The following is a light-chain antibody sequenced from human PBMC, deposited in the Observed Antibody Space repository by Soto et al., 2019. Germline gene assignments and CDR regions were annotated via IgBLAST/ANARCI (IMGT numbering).Light chain of an antibody. CDR3: QSYDSSLSGWV. Sequence: QSVLTQPPSASATPGQRVAISCSGSSSNIGSHTVNWYHQLPGTAPKLLIYGNSNRPSGVPDRFSGSKSGTSASLAITGLQAEDEADYYCQSYDSSLSGWVFGGGTKVTVL. J-gene: IGLJ3*02. V-gene: IGLV1-40*01. CDR2: GNS. CDR1: SSNIGSHT.